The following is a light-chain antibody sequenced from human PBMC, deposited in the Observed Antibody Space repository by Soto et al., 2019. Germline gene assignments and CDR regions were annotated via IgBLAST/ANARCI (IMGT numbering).Light chain of an antibody. CDR3: NSYTTSNTFV. V-gene: IGLV2-14*03. CDR1: SXDIGAHNF. CDR2: EVI. J-gene: IGLJ1*01. Sequence: LTQPASVSGSPGQAITVSCSGTSXDIGAHNFVSWYQQHPGKAPKLIIYEVINRPSGVSDRFSGSKSGNTASLTISGLQSEDEADYYCNSYTTSNTFVFGSGTKLTVL.